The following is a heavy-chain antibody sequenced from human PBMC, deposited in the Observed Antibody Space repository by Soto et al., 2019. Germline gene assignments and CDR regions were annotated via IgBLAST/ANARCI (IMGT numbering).Heavy chain of an antibody. J-gene: IGHJ6*02. Sequence: PGESLKISCKGSGYSFTSYWIGWVRQMPGKGLEWMGIIYPGDSDTRYSPSFQGQVTISADKSISTAYLQWSSLKASDTAMYYCARTTLAPNNHYYAMDVWGQGTTVTVSS. CDR3: ARTTLAPNNHYYAMDV. CDR2: IYPGDSDT. V-gene: IGHV5-51*01. D-gene: IGHD4-4*01. CDR1: GYSFTSYW.